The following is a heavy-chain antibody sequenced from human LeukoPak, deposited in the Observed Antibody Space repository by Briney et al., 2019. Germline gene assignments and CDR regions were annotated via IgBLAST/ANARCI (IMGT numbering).Heavy chain of an antibody. CDR3: ARDTETSYYASGSYFY. Sequence: GGPLRLSCVVSGFTFSSYWTYWVGQGPGKGLEWGANGKQDGSGEYYVDSVKGGVTISRDNGTNSLYLQMNSLRAEETAACNRARDTETSYYASGSYFYWGQPTLVTASS. J-gene: IGHJ4*02. D-gene: IGHD3-10*01. CDR2: GKQDGSGE. V-gene: IGHV3-7*01. CDR1: GFTFSSYW.